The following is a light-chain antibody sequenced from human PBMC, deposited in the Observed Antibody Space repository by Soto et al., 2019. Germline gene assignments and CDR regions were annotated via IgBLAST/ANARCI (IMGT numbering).Light chain of an antibody. J-gene: IGLJ1*01. CDR3: FSFTTDWTHV. Sequence: QASLTQPASLSGSPGQSITISCTGTSSDVGAYNYVSWFQQHPGKAPTLIISEVSNRPSGVSNRFSGSKSGNAASLTISGLQAEDEADYFCFSFTTDWTHVFGTGTKV. V-gene: IGLV2-14*01. CDR2: EVS. CDR1: SSDVGAYNY.